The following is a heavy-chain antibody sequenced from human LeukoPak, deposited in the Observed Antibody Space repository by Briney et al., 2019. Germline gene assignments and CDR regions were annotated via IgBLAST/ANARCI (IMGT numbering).Heavy chain of an antibody. CDR3: AKDILIAAGGQNDY. CDR1: GFTFSSYA. CDR2: MSGSGGST. J-gene: IGHJ4*02. Sequence: GGSLTLSCAAYGFTFSSYAMSWVRQAPGQGLEWVSAMSGSGGSTYYADSVKGRFTISRDNSKNTLYLQMTSLRAEDTAVYYCAKDILIAAGGQNDYWGQGTLVTVSS. V-gene: IGHV3-23*01. D-gene: IGHD6-25*01.